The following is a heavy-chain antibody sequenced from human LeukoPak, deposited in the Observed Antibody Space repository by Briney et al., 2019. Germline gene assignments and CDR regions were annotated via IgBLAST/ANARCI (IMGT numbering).Heavy chain of an antibody. CDR2: ISWNSGSI. CDR3: AKEADIAAAFLNYMDV. Sequence: GRSLRLSCAASGFTFDGYAMHWVRQAPGKGLEWVSGISWNSGSIGYAVSVKGRFTISRDNAKNSLYLQMNSLRAEDTALYYCAKEADIAAAFLNYMDVWGKGTTVTVSS. D-gene: IGHD6-13*01. CDR1: GFTFDGYA. J-gene: IGHJ6*03. V-gene: IGHV3-9*01.